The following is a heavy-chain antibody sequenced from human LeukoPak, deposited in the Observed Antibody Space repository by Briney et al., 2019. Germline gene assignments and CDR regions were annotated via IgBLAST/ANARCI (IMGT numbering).Heavy chain of an antibody. CDR3: ARASSGYTYGQYDY. CDR1: GFTFSTYW. CDR2: INSDGSTT. Sequence: GGSLRLSCAASGFTFSTYWMHWVRQAPGKGLVWVSRINSDGSTTSYADSVKGRFTISRDNAKNSLYLQMNSLRAEDTAVYYCARASSGYTYGQYDYWGQGTLVTVSP. D-gene: IGHD5-18*01. V-gene: IGHV3-74*01. J-gene: IGHJ4*02.